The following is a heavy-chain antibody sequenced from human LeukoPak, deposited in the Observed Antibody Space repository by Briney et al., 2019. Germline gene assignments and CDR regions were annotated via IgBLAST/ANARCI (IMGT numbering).Heavy chain of an antibody. CDR3: ASRKLGNDY. Sequence: PSETLSLTCTVSGGSINSYYWCWIRQPPGKGLEWIGYIYYSGSTNYNPSLKSRVTISADTSKNQFSLKLSSVTAAATAVYYCASRKLGNDYWGQGTLVTVSS. J-gene: IGHJ4*02. V-gene: IGHV4-59*01. CDR2: IYYSGST. CDR1: GGSINSYY. D-gene: IGHD7-27*01.